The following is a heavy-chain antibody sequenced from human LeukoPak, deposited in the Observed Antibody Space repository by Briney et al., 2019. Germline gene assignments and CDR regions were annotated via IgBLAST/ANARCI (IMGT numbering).Heavy chain of an antibody. CDR1: GFTFSSFW. V-gene: IGHV3-74*01. Sequence: GGSLRLSCAASGFTFSSFWMHWVRQAPGKGLVWVSRINSDGYSISYADPVKGRFTISGDNAKNTLYLQMNSLRAEDTAVYYCARGIAVAGTDSWGQGTLVTVSS. CDR2: INSDGYSI. J-gene: IGHJ4*02. D-gene: IGHD6-19*01. CDR3: ARGIAVAGTDS.